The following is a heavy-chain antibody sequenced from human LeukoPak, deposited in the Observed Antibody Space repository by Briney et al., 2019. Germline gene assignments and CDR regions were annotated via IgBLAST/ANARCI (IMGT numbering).Heavy chain of an antibody. J-gene: IGHJ4*02. CDR1: RFTFSSYG. Sequence: PERSLRLSCEASRFTFSSYGMHWVRQAPGKGLEWVAFIRYDGNNKYYADSVKGRFTISRDNSKNTLYLQMNSLRAEDTAVYYCAKGEWGTGYYSDYWGQGTLVTVSS. V-gene: IGHV3-30*02. CDR2: IRYDGNNK. D-gene: IGHD3/OR15-3a*01. CDR3: AKGEWGTGYYSDY.